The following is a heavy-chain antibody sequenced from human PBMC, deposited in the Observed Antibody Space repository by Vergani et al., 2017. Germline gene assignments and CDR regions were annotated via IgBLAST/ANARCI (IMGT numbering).Heavy chain of an antibody. J-gene: IGHJ4*02. D-gene: IGHD3-16*02. CDR2: INAGNGNT. CDR1: GYTFTDHY. CDR3: AREGFYDYVWGSYRLRGGYYFDY. V-gene: IGHV1-3*01. Sequence: VQLVQSGAEVKKPGATMKISCKVSGYTFTDHYMHWVKQAPGKGLEWMGWINAGNGNTKYSQKFQGRVTITRDTSASTAYMELSSLRSEDTAVYYCAREGFYDYVWGSYRLRGGYYFDYWGQGTLVTVSS.